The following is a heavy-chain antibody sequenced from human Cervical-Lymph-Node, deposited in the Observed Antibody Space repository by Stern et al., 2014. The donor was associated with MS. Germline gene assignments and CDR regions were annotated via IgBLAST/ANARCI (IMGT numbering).Heavy chain of an antibody. Sequence: VQLVESGGGLVKPGGSLRLSCAASGFTFSSYSMNWVRQAPGKGLEWVSSISSSSSYIYYADSVKGRFTISRDNAKNSLYLQMNSLRAEDTAVYYCARDMTDILTGYLPFDYWGQGTLVTVSS. CDR2: ISSSSSYI. CDR1: GFTFSSYS. J-gene: IGHJ4*02. CDR3: ARDMTDILTGYLPFDY. D-gene: IGHD3-9*01. V-gene: IGHV3-21*01.